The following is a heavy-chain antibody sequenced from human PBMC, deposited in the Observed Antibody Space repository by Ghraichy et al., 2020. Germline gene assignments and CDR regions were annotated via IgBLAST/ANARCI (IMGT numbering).Heavy chain of an antibody. CDR3: ARDHWAYSSSCESV. CDR2: IKQDGSEK. D-gene: IGHD6-13*01. CDR1: GFTFSSYW. V-gene: IGHV3-7*01. J-gene: IGHJ6*02. Sequence: GGSLRLSCAASGFTFSSYWMSWVCQAPGKGLEWVANIKQDGSEKYYVDSVKGRFTISRDNAKNSLYLQMNSLRAEDTAVYYCARDHWAYSSSCESVWGQGTTVTVSS.